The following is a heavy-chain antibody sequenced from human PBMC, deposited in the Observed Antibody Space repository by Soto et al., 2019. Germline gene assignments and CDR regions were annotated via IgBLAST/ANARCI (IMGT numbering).Heavy chain of an antibody. CDR2: IISSSSYI. Sequence: EVQLVESGGGLVKPGGSLRLSCAASGFTFSSYSMNWVRQAPGKGLEWVSSIISSSSYIYYADSVKGRFTISRDNAKNSLYLQMNSLRAEDTAVYYCARDMGGEEDIVVVVAARQYYYYGMDVWGQGTTVTVSS. J-gene: IGHJ6*02. D-gene: IGHD2-15*01. CDR1: GFTFSSYS. V-gene: IGHV3-21*01. CDR3: ARDMGGEEDIVVVVAARQYYYYGMDV.